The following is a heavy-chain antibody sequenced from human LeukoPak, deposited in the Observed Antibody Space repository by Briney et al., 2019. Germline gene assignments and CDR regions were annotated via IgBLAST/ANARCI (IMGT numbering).Heavy chain of an antibody. D-gene: IGHD3-10*01. J-gene: IGHJ6*02. CDR2: IIPIFGTP. Sequence: SVKVSCKASGGTFSSYGISWVRQAPGQGLEWMGGIIPIFGTPNYAQKFQGRITITADESTSTAYMELSSLRSEDTAVYYCARGSGTITMVRGVFYGMDVWGQGTTVTVSS. CDR1: GGTFSSYG. CDR3: ARGSGTITMVRGVFYGMDV. V-gene: IGHV1-69*13.